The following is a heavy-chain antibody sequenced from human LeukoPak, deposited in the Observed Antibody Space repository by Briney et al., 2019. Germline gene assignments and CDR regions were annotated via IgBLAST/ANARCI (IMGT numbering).Heavy chain of an antibody. CDR2: IYSDGST. CDR3: ARDALVQLERTYYFDY. CDR1: GFTVSGNY. D-gene: IGHD1-1*01. J-gene: IGHJ4*02. V-gene: IGHV3-53*01. Sequence: GGSLRLSCAASGFTVSGNYMSWVRQAPGKGLDSVAVIYSDGSTYYADSVKGRFTISRDNSKNTLYLQMNSLRAEDTAVYYCARDALVQLERTYYFDYWGQGTLVTVSS.